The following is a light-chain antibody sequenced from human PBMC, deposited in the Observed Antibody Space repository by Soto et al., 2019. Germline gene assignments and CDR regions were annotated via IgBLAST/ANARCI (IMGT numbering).Light chain of an antibody. V-gene: IGLV1-44*01. J-gene: IGLJ2*01. CDR3: AAWDVRFVV. CDR2: SDN. Sequence: QSVLTQPPSASGTPGQRVTISCSGRRSSIGTNTVTWYQQLPGTAPKLLIYSDNQRPSGVPDRSSGSKSGTSASLAISALQSDDEAAYYCAAWDVRFVVFGGGTQLTVL. CDR1: RSSIGTNT.